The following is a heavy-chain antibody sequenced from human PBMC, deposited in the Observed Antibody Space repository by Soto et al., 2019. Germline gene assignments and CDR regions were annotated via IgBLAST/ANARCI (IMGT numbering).Heavy chain of an antibody. V-gene: IGHV3-30-3*01. CDR1: GFTFSNYA. CDR2: ISNDGSNP. Sequence: QVQLVESGGGVVQPERSLRLSCAASGFTFSNYAMHWVRQARGTGLEWVAVISNDGSNPYYADSVKGRFTISRDNSKNTLYLQMNSLRPEDTAVYYCARTGYDSSGCFVEYYFDYWGQGTLVTVSS. J-gene: IGHJ4*02. D-gene: IGHD3-22*01. CDR3: ARTGYDSSGCFVEYYFDY.